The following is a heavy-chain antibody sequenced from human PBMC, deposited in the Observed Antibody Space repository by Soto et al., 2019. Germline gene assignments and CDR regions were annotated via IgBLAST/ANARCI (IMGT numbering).Heavy chain of an antibody. CDR2: ISYDGSNK. CDR3: ARETYSSGWTPTFDY. J-gene: IGHJ4*02. V-gene: IGHV3-30-3*01. D-gene: IGHD6-19*01. Sequence: QVQLVESGGGVVQPGRSLRLSCAASGFTFGSYAMHWVRQAPGKGLEWVAVISYDGSNKYYADSVKGRFTISRDNSKNTLYLQMNSLRAEDTAVYYCARETYSSGWTPTFDYWGQGTLVTVSS. CDR1: GFTFGSYA.